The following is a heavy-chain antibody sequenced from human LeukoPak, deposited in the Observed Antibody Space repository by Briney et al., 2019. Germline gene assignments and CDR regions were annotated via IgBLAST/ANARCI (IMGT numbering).Heavy chain of an antibody. V-gene: IGHV1-2*02. J-gene: IGHJ6*03. CDR3: ARKGMGGYYSCYHIDV. D-gene: IGHD3-22*01. CDR2: INSSSGAK. Sequence: SGKISCKALGDIFIGFVMPWVRQTPGHRRERRGEINSSSGAKNTAQNSQGGVSRTTRTSLRAAYMERCRLRSDDTAVYYCARKGMGGYYSCYHIDVWGKGTTVTASS. CDR1: GDIFIGFV.